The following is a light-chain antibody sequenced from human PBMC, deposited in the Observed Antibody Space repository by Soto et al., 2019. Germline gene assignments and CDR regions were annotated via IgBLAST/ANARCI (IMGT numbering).Light chain of an antibody. CDR2: GAS. Sequence: EIVLTQSPATQSLSPGERATLSSRDSQSISSHLAWYQQKPGQAPRLLIYGASNRATGIPARFSGSGSGTDFTLTISSLEPEDFAVYYCQQRINWPLTFGGGTKVEIK. V-gene: IGKV3-11*01. CDR1: QSISSH. CDR3: QQRINWPLT. J-gene: IGKJ4*01.